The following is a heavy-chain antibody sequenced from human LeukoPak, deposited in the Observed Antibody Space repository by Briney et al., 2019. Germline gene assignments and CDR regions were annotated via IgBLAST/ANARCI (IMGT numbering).Heavy chain of an antibody. CDR3: ARVGGYDYHYYYYGMAV. J-gene: IGHJ6*04. CDR1: GYTFTSYG. V-gene: IGHV1-18*01. CDR2: ISAYNGNT. Sequence: ASVKVSCKASGYTFTSYGISWVRQAPGQGLEWMGWISAYNGNTNYAQKLQGRVTMTTDTSTSTAYMKLRSLRSDDTTVYYCARVGGYDYHYYYYGMAVWGKGTTVTVSP. D-gene: IGHD5-12*01.